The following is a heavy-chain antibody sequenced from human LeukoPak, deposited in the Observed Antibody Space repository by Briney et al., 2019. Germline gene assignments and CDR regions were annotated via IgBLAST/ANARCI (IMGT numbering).Heavy chain of an antibody. CDR2: IYNSEYT. CDR1: GGSISSYY. D-gene: IGHD1-26*01. Sequence: PSETLSLTCTVCGGSISSYYWSWIRQPPGKGLEWIAYIYNSEYTNYNPSLKSRASISVDTSKNLCSLRLSSVTAADTAVYYCSRHAIYSGGYSYWFDPWGLGTLVTVSS. CDR3: SRHAIYSGGYSYWFDP. V-gene: IGHV4-59*08. J-gene: IGHJ5*02.